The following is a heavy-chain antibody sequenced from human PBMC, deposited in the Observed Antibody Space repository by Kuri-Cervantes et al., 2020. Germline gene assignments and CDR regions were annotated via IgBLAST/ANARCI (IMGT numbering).Heavy chain of an antibody. V-gene: IGHV4-39*02. Sequence: EYLKISCTVSGAFIRSSSYFWAWIRQPPGKGVEWIGSIYPSGHSNYNPSLKSPVTISLDTPKKQFSLKLSSVTAADTAVYYCARDRMWGPNRYYYYYYYMDVWGKGTTVTVSS. D-gene: IGHD1-14*01. CDR1: GAFIRSSSYF. CDR3: ARDRMWGPNRYYYYYYYMDV. J-gene: IGHJ6*03. CDR2: IYPSGHS.